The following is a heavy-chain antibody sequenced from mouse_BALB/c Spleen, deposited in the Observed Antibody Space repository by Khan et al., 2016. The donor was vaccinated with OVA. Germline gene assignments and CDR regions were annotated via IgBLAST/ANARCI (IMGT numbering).Heavy chain of an antibody. CDR2: IWAGGST. V-gene: IGHV2-9*02. CDR1: GFSLTSYG. Sequence: VQLQQSGPGLVAPSQSLSITCTVSGFSLTSYGVHWVRQPPGKGLEWLGVIWAGGSTNYNSALMSRLSISKDNSKSPVFLKMNRLPTDDTARYYGARLEDIWGQGTTLTVSS. CDR3: ARLEDI. J-gene: IGHJ2*01. D-gene: IGHD1-3*01.